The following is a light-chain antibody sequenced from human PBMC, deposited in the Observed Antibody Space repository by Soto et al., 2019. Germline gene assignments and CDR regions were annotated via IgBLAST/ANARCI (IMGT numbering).Light chain of an antibody. CDR3: QTWGTGNHYV. Sequence: QLVLTQSPSASASLGASVKLTCTLSSGHSSYAIAWHQQQPEKGPRYLMKLNSDGSHSKGDGIPDRFSGSSSGSERYLTISSLRSEDEADYYCQTWGTGNHYVFGTGTKLTVL. V-gene: IGLV4-69*01. CDR2: LNSDGSH. J-gene: IGLJ1*01. CDR1: SGHSSYA.